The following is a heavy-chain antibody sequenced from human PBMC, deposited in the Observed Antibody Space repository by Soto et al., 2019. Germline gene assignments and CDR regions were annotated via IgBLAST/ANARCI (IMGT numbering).Heavy chain of an antibody. CDR2: IYYTGNT. D-gene: IGHD1-1*01. CDR1: GGCY. J-gene: IGHJ4*02. CDR3: ASGHDAYKVRY. Sequence: GGCYFTWIRQLPGKGLEWIGYIYYTGNTYYNPSLKSRPTISIDTSENQFSLKLTSVTAADTAVYFCASGHDAYKVRYWGQGTLVTVSS. V-gene: IGHV4-31*02.